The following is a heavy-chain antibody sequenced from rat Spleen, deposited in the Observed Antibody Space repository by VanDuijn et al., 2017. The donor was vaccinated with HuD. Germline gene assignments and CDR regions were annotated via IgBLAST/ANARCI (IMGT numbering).Heavy chain of an antibody. CDR1: GFTFNNYW. J-gene: IGHJ2*01. CDR2: INYDGSST. CDR3: AVAGYGY. D-gene: IGHD1-7*01. Sequence: EVQLVESGGGLVQPGRSLKLSCVASGFTFNNYWMTWIRQAPGKGLEWVASINYDGSSTYYRDSVKGRFTISRDNAESIVYLQMNSLKSEDTATYYCAVAGYGYWGQGVMVTVSS. V-gene: IGHV5-31*01.